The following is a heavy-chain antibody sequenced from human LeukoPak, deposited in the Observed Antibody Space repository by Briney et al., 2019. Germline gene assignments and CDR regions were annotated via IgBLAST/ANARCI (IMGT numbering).Heavy chain of an antibody. V-gene: IGHV3-30*02. D-gene: IGHD6-19*01. CDR1: GLIFSGYG. CDR2: IRYDGSNK. CDR3: AKARPKIWLAPDY. J-gene: IGHJ4*02. Sequence: GGSLRLSCAAPGLIFSGYGMHWVRQAPGKGLEWVAFIRYDGSNKYYADSVKGRFTISRDNSKNTLYLQMNSLSADDTAVYYCAKARPKIWLAPDYWGQGTLVTVSS.